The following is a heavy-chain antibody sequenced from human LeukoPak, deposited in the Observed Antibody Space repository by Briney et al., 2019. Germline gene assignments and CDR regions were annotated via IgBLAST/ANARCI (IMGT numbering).Heavy chain of an antibody. CDR3: ARSGNPAYNWFDP. CDR2: INTDGSST. CDR1: GFTFSSYW. V-gene: IGHV3-74*01. D-gene: IGHD1-14*01. Sequence: GGSLRLSCAASGFTFSSYWMHWVRQAPGKGLVWVSRINTDGSSTSYADSVKGRFTISRDNAKNTLYLQMNSLRAEDTAVYYCARSGNPAYNWFDPWGQGTLVTVSS. J-gene: IGHJ5*02.